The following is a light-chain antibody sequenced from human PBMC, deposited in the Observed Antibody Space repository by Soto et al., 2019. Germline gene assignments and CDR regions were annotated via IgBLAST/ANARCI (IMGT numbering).Light chain of an antibody. J-gene: IGKJ1*01. CDR1: QGISSY. CDR2: TAS. V-gene: IGKV1-8*01. Sequence: AIRMTQSPSSFSASTGDRVTITCRASQGISSYLAWYQQKPGKAPKLLIYTASTLQSGVPSRFSGSGSGTDFTLTISGLKSEDFATYYCQHYYSYPRTFGQGTKVEIK. CDR3: QHYYSYPRT.